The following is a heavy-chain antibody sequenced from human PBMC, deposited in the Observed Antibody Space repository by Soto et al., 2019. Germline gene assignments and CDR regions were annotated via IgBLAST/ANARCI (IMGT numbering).Heavy chain of an antibody. CDR1: GFTFSSYG. V-gene: IGHV3-30*18. Sequence: ESGGGVVQPGRSLRLSCAASGFTFSSYGMHWVRQAPGKGLEWVAVITYDGSNKYYADSVKGRFTISRDNSKNTLYLQMNSLRAEDTAVYYCAKGGGYKPQADFDYWGQGTLVTVSS. CDR2: ITYDGSNK. D-gene: IGHD5-12*01. J-gene: IGHJ4*02. CDR3: AKGGGYKPQADFDY.